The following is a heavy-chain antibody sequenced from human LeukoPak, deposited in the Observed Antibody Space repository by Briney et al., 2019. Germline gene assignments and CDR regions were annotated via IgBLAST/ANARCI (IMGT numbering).Heavy chain of an antibody. D-gene: IGHD2-21*01. CDR3: ARDLLNENWFDP. V-gene: IGHV4-61*02. CDR1: GGSISSGSYY. Sequence: SQTLSLTCTVSGGSISSGSYYWSWIRQPAGKGLEWIGRIYTSGSTNYNPSLKSRVTISVDTSKNQFSLKLSSVTAADTAVYYCARDLLNENWFDPWGQGTLVTVSS. J-gene: IGHJ5*02. CDR2: IYTSGST.